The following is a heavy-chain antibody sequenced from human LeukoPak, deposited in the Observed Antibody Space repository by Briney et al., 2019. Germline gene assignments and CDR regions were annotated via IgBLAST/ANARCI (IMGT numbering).Heavy chain of an antibody. CDR2: ISYDGSNK. Sequence: GGSLRLSCAASGFTFSSYAMHWVRQAPGKGLEWVAVISYDGSNKYYADSVKGRFTISRDNSENTLYLQMNSLRAEDTAVYYCARESDTAMALSFDYWGQGTLVTVSS. J-gene: IGHJ4*02. D-gene: IGHD5-18*01. CDR1: GFTFSSYA. V-gene: IGHV3-30-3*01. CDR3: ARESDTAMALSFDY.